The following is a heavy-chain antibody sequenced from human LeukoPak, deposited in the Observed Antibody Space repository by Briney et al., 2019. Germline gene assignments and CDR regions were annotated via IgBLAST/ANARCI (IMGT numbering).Heavy chain of an antibody. CDR3: ANFRLAAAGIT. V-gene: IGHV3-21*01. J-gene: IGHJ5*02. CDR2: ISSSSSYI. D-gene: IGHD6-13*01. CDR1: GFTFSSYS. Sequence: GGSLRPSCAASGFTFSSYSMNWFRQAPGKGLEWVSSISSSSSYIYYADSVKGRFTISRDNAKNSLYLQMNSLRAEDTAVYYCANFRLAAAGITWGQGTLVTVSS.